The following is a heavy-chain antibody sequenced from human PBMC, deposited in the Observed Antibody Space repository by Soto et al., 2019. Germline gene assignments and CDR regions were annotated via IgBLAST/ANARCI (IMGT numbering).Heavy chain of an antibody. CDR3: TSDRARHYYYYYMDV. CDR2: IRSKANSYAT. V-gene: IGHV3-73*01. D-gene: IGHD3-10*01. CDR1: GFTFSGSA. Sequence: EVQLVESGGGLVQPGGSLKLSCAASGFTFSGSAMHWVRQASGKGLEWVGRIRSKANSYATAYAASVKGRFTISRDDSKNTAYLQMNSLKPEDTAVYYCTSDRARHYYYYYMDVWGKGTTVTVSS. J-gene: IGHJ6*03.